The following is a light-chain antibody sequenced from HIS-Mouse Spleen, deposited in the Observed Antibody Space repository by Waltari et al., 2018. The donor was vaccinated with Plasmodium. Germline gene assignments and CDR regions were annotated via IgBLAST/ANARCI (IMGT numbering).Light chain of an antibody. V-gene: IGKV1-9*01. CDR3: QQYNNWSFT. CDR1: QGISSY. Sequence: DIQLTQSPSFLSASVGDRVTITCRASQGISSYLPWYQQKPGKAPKLLIYAASTLQSGVPSRFSGSGSGTEFTLTISSLQPEDFATYYCQQYNNWSFTFGPGTKVDIK. CDR2: AAS. J-gene: IGKJ3*01.